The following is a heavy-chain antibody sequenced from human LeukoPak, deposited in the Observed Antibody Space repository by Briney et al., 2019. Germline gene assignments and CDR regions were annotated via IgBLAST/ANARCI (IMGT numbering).Heavy chain of an antibody. Sequence: GGSLRLSCAASRFTFSSYTMHWVRQAPGKGLEWVSAISGSGGSTYYADSVKGRFTISRVNSKNTLYLQMNSLRAEDTAVYYCAKTGQWLLKDWGQGTLVTVSS. CDR2: ISGSGGST. CDR1: RFTFSSYT. V-gene: IGHV3-23*01. D-gene: IGHD3-22*01. J-gene: IGHJ4*02. CDR3: AKTGQWLLKD.